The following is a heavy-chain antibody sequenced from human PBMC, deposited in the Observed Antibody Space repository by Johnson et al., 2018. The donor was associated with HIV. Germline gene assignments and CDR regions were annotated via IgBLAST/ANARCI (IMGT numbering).Heavy chain of an antibody. CDR3: ATRDPTHRPGVFDI. CDR1: GFTFDDYG. D-gene: IGHD1-14*01. CDR2: IKQDGSEK. Sequence: VQLVESGGGVVRPGGSLRLSCAASGFTFDDYGMSWVRQAPGKGLEWVANIKQDGSEKYYVDSVKGRFTISRENAKNSLYLQMNSLRAEDTAVYYCATRDPTHRPGVFDIWGQGTMVTISS. J-gene: IGHJ3*02. V-gene: IGHV3-7*01.